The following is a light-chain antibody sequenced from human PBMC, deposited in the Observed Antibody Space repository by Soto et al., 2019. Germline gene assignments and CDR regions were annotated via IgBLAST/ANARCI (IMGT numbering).Light chain of an antibody. Sequence: QSVLTQPASVSGSPGQSITISWTGTSSDVGGYNYVSWYQQHPGKAPKLIIYEVTNRPSGISYRFSGSKSGNTASLTISGLQAEDEADYYCSSHTSSNTRVFGTGTKVTVL. V-gene: IGLV2-14*01. CDR1: SSDVGGYNY. CDR2: EVT. J-gene: IGLJ1*01. CDR3: SSHTSSNTRV.